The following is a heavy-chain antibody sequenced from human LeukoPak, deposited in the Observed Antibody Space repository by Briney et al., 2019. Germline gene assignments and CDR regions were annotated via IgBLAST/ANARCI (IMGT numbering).Heavy chain of an antibody. CDR3: ARRGYSSSLDY. D-gene: IGHD6-13*01. J-gene: IGHJ4*02. CDR2: IYYSGIT. CDR1: GVSISSGAYY. Sequence: SETLSLTCTVSGVSISSGAYYWSWIRQHPGKGLEWIGYIYYSGITYYNPSLKSRVTISVDTSKNQFSLKLSSVTAADTAVYYCARRGYSSSLDYWGQGTLVTVSS. V-gene: IGHV4-30-4*08.